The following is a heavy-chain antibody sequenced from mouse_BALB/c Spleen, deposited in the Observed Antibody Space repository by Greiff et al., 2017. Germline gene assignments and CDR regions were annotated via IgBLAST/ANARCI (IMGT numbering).Heavy chain of an antibody. CDR1: GFTFSSYT. V-gene: IGHV5-6-4*01. D-gene: IGHD3-1*01. J-gene: IGHJ2*01. CDR3: TNSGY. Sequence: EVMLVESGGGLVKPGGSLKLSCAASGFTFSSYTMSWVRQTPEKRLEWVATISSGGSYTYYPDSVKGRFTISRDNAKNTLYLQMSSLKSEDTAMYYCTNSGYWGQGTTLTVSS. CDR2: ISSGGSYT.